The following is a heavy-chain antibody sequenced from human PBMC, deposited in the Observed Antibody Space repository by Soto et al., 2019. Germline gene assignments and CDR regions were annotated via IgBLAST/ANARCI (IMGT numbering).Heavy chain of an antibody. V-gene: IGHV4-39*01. CDR2: IYYSGST. D-gene: IGHD3-10*01. CDR1: GGSISSSSYY. Sequence: ETLSLTCTVSGGSISSSSYYWGWIRQPPGKGLEWIGSIYYSGSTYYNPSLKSRVTISVDTSKNQFSLKLSSVTAADTAVYYCARRVTMVRGVTYYYYCGMDVWGQGTTVTV. J-gene: IGHJ6*02. CDR3: ARRVTMVRGVTYYYYCGMDV.